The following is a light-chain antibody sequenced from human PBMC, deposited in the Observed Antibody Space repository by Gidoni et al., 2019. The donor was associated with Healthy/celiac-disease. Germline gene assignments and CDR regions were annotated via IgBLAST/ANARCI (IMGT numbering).Light chain of an antibody. Sequence: QSALTQPASVSGSPGQSNTISCTGTSSDVGGYNYVSWYQQHPGKAPKLMIYDVSNRPSGVSYRFSGSKSGNTASLTISGLQAEDEADYYCSSYTSSFYVFGTGTKVTVL. V-gene: IGLV2-14*03. CDR3: SSYTSSFYV. CDR2: DVS. J-gene: IGLJ1*01. CDR1: SSDVGGYNY.